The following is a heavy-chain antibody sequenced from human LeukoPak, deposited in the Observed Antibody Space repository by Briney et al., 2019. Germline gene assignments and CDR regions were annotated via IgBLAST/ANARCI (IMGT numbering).Heavy chain of an antibody. V-gene: IGHV4-39*07. CDR3: AKGLKTTVGPYMGYHYYMDV. D-gene: IGHD1-1*01. CDR2: IYYSGST. J-gene: IGHJ6*03. CDR1: GGSISSSSYY. Sequence: SETLSLTCTVSGGSISSSSYYWGWIRQPPGKGLEWIASIYYSGSTYYNPSLKSRVTISVDTSKNQFSLKLSSVTAADTAVYYCAKGLKTTVGPYMGYHYYMDVWGKGTTVTVSS.